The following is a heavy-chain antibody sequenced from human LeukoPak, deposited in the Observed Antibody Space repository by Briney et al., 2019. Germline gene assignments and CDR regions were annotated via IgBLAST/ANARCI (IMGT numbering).Heavy chain of an antibody. CDR3: ARTVSNYDSIGGFDY. V-gene: IGHV3-33*01. D-gene: IGHD3-22*01. CDR2: IWYDGGNK. CDR1: GFTFSSYG. Sequence: GGSLRLSCAASGFTFSSYGMHWVRQAPGKGLEWVAFIWYDGGNKCYADSVKGRFTISRDNSKNTVHLQMNSLRAEDTAVYYCARTVSNYDSIGGFDYWGQGALVTVSS. J-gene: IGHJ4*02.